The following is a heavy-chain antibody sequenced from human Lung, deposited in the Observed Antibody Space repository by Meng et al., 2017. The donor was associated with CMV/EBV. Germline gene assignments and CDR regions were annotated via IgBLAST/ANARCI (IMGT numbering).Heavy chain of an antibody. J-gene: IGHJ6*02. CDR3: ARDDSVLTGYYPIHYFYSMDV. V-gene: IGHV3-21*01. CDR2: ISSSGSYI. CDR1: EFTFSSYS. D-gene: IGHD3-9*01. Sequence: GGSMRLXCAASEFTFSSYSMNWVRQAPGKGLEWVSSISSSGSYIYYADSVKGRFTISRDNAKNSLYLQMNSLRAEDTAVYYCARDDSVLTGYYPIHYFYSMDVWXQGTXVTVSS.